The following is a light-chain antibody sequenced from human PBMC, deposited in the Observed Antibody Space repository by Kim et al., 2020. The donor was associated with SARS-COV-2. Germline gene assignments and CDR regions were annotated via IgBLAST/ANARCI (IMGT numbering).Light chain of an antibody. J-gene: IGLJ3*02. V-gene: IGLV3-9*01. CDR2: RDS. CDR3: QVWDSSPAV. Sequence: SYELTQPLSVSVALGQTARITCGGNNIGSKNVHWYQQKPGQAPVLVIYRDSNRPSGIPERFSGSNSGNTATLTISRAQAGDEADYYCQVWDSSPAVLCGG. CDR1: NIGSKN.